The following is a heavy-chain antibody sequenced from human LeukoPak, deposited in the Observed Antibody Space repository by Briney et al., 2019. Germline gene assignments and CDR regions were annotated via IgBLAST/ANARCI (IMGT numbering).Heavy chain of an antibody. V-gene: IGHV4-39*01. D-gene: IGHD2-2*01. CDR2: IYYSGST. CDR1: GGSISSSSYY. Sequence: SETLSLTCTVSGGSISSSSYYWGWIRQPPGKGLEWIGSIYYSGSTYYNPSLKSRVTISVDTSKNQFSLKLSSVTAADTAVYCCARHQAYCSSTSCSQPDWFDPWGQGTLVTVSS. CDR3: ARHQAYCSSTSCSQPDWFDP. J-gene: IGHJ5*02.